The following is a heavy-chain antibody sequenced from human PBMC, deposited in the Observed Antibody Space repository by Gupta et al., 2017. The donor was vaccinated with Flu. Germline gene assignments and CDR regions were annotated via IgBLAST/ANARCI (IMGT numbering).Heavy chain of an antibody. CDR2: LSGDGAKA. D-gene: IGHD5-12*01. V-gene: IGHV3-23*01. CDR1: GFDSRFNFTKYA. J-gene: IGHJ5*02. CDR3: AKMPSGDEYVGPNYFGP. Sequence: EVQLLQSGGGSVQPGGSLRLSCAASGFDSRFNFTKYAMTWVRQAAGKGLEWVSGLSGDGAKAYYAGSVRGRFIISRDNFRNTVYLQMDSLTAEDTAVYFCAKMPSGDEYVGPNYFGPWGQGTLVSVS.